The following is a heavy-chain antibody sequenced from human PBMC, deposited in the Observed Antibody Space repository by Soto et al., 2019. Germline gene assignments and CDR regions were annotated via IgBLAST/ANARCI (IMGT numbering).Heavy chain of an antibody. CDR2: IYHTGST. V-gene: IGHV4-4*02. CDR3: AYLRGFTGYPGD. CDR1: GDSIINSHW. Sequence: NPSETLSLTCAVSGDSIINSHWWNWGRQPPGKGLEWIDEIYHTGSTNYNPSLKSRLTTSVDKSKNEFYLKMRSVTAADTAVYYCAYLRGFTGYPGDWGQGTLVTVSS. D-gene: IGHD3-16*01. J-gene: IGHJ4*02.